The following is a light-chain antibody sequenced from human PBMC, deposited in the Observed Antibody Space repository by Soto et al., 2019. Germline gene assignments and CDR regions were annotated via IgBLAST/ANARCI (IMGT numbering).Light chain of an antibody. Sequence: DIQMTQSPSSVSASVGDRVIITCRASQNINRWLVWYQQKPGKAPSLLIYAASTLQSGVPARFSGSGSGTEFTLTISSLQPEDFATYYCQQANSYPITFGQGTRLEIK. CDR1: QNINRW. J-gene: IGKJ5*01. CDR3: QQANSYPIT. V-gene: IGKV1-12*01. CDR2: AAS.